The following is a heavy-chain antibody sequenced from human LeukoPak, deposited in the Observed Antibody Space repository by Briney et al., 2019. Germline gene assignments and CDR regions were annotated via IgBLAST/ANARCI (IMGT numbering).Heavy chain of an antibody. CDR2: INVSGRT. V-gene: IGHV4-34*01. Sequence: SDTLSLTCAVYGGSFSNYYWSWIRQPPGRGLEWIGEINVSGRTNYNPSLMGRVTVSVDTSKNQFSLRLTSVTATDTAVYYCARRWNYGRNYYIDVWGNGATVSVS. J-gene: IGHJ6*03. D-gene: IGHD1-7*01. CDR3: ARRWNYGRNYYIDV. CDR1: GGSFSNYY.